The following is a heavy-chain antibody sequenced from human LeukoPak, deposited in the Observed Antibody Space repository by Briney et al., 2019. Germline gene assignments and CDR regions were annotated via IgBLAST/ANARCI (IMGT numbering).Heavy chain of an antibody. V-gene: IGHV1-69*13. Sequence: SVKVSCKASGGTFNNYAINWVRQAPGQGLEWMGGIFPLFETTNYAQGFKGRVTITADDSTSTAYMELNSLRTEDTAVYYCARGRESHGHYFHFWGQETLVTVSS. CDR1: GGTFNNYA. CDR2: IFPLFETT. D-gene: IGHD1-26*01. J-gene: IGHJ4*02. CDR3: ARGRESHGHYFHF.